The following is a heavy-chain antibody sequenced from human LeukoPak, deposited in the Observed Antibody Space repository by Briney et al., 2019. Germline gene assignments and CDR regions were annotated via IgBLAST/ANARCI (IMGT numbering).Heavy chain of an antibody. J-gene: IGHJ3*02. CDR3: ARAKSRDDAFDI. CDR1: GYTFTDYY. CDR2: INSNSGGP. V-gene: IGHV1-2*02. D-gene: IGHD5-24*01. Sequence: WASVKVSCKASGYTFTDYYMHWVRQAPGQGLEWMGWINSNSGGPKYAQKFQGRVTMTRDTSISTVYMELSRLRSDDTAVYYCARAKSRDDAFDIWGQGTMVTVSS.